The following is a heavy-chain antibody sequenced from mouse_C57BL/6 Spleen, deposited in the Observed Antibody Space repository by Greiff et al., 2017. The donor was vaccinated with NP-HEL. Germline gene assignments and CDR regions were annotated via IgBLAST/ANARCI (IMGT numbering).Heavy chain of an antibody. CDR3: ARPHYYAMDY. J-gene: IGHJ4*01. V-gene: IGHV1-54*01. Sequence: VQLQQSGAELVRPGTSVKVSCKASGYAFTNYLIEWVKQRPGQGLEWIGVINPGSGGTNYNEKFKGKATLTADKSSSTAYMQLSSLTSEDSAVYFCARPHYYAMDYWGQGTSVTVSS. CDR2: INPGSGGT. CDR1: GYAFTNYL.